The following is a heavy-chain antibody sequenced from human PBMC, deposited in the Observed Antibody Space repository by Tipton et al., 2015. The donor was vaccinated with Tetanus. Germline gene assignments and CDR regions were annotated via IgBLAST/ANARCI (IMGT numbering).Heavy chain of an antibody. CDR3: ARVVIWFGAPPSHFDY. V-gene: IGHV4-30-2*01. Sequence: TLSLTCTVSGDSISSGDYYWSWIRQPPGKGLEWIGYIYHSGSTYYNPSLKSRVTISVDRSKNQFSLKLSSVTAADTAVYYCARVVIWFGAPPSHFDYWGQGTLVTVSS. CDR1: GDSISSGDYY. D-gene: IGHD3-10*01. J-gene: IGHJ4*02. CDR2: IYHSGST.